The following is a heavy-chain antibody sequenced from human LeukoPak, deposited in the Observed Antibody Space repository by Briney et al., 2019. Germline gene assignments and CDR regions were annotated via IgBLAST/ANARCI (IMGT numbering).Heavy chain of an antibody. Sequence: GGSLRLSCAASAFTFSSYGMHWVRQAPGKGLEWVANIKQDGSEKYYVDSVKGRFTISRDNAKNSLYLQMNSLRAEDTAVYYCARDLDGSGSYSLDYWGQGTLVTVSS. J-gene: IGHJ4*02. V-gene: IGHV3-7*01. CDR3: ARDLDGSGSYSLDY. CDR1: AFTFSSYG. CDR2: IKQDGSEK. D-gene: IGHD3-10*01.